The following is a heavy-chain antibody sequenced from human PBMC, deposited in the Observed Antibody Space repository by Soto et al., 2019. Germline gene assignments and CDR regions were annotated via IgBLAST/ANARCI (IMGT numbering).Heavy chain of an antibody. Sequence: EVQLLESGGGLVQPGGSLRLSCAASGLTFSSYAMSWVRQAPGRGLEWVAVISNTGLTTHYADSVKGRFTISRDNSKRTVYLQMNSLRVDDMAVYFCAKGHLWGQWPEYGYLDQSGQGNLVTVSS. CDR2: ISNTGLTT. J-gene: IGHJ5*02. V-gene: IGHV3-23*01. D-gene: IGHD6-19*01. CDR3: AKGHLWGQWPEYGYLDQ. CDR1: GLTFSSYA.